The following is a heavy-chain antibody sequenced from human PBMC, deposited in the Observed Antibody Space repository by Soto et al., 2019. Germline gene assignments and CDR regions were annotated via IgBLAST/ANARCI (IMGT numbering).Heavy chain of an antibody. J-gene: IGHJ5*02. D-gene: IGHD4-17*01. CDR2: IYYSENT. Sequence: PSETLSLTCIVSGDSISSGGYYWSWIRQHPGKGLEWIGYIYYSENTHYNPSVKGRLTMSLDTSKNQFSLKLSSVTAADTAVYYCAREKTTGYTNWFDPWGQGTLVTVS. CDR3: AREKTTGYTNWFDP. V-gene: IGHV4-31*03. CDR1: GDSISSGGYY.